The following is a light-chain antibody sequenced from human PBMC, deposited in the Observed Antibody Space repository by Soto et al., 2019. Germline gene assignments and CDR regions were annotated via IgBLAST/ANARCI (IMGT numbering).Light chain of an antibody. V-gene: IGKV1-27*01. Sequence: DIQMTQSPSSLSASVGDRVTITCRAIQDISNYLAWYQQKPGKVPKLLIYATSTLQSGVPSRFSGSESGTDFTLTISRLQHEDVATYYCQKYNSAPFTFCPGTKVDIK. CDR1: QDISNY. J-gene: IGKJ3*01. CDR2: ATS. CDR3: QKYNSAPFT.